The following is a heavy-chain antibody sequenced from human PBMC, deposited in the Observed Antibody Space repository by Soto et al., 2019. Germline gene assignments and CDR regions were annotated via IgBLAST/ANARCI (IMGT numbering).Heavy chain of an antibody. CDR2: IYDDGTT. J-gene: IGHJ3*01. Sequence: SETRSRTCIVSGGSISSYFRNWLRQPPGKGLEWIGYIYDDGTTDYNPSLKSRVTILLYMSKNQFSLKLSSVTAAYTAVYYCVSSRSAIYGDDLDVWGQGTMVTVSS. CDR3: VSSRSAIYGDDLDV. V-gene: IGHV4-59*03. CDR1: GGSISSYF. D-gene: IGHD2-2*01.